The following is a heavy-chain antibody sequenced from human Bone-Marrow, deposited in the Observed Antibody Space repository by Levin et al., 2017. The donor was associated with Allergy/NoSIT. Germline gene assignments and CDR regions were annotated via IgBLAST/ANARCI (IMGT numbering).Heavy chain of an antibody. Sequence: SGPTLVKPTETLALTCTFSGFSLTSSGVGVAWIRPSPGQALEWLAIIYWDDDRRYNPSLRTRLTITKDTSINKVILVMTNMDPADTATYYCAHILITFGGVLRTDAFDIWGQGTLVTVSS. D-gene: IGHD3-16*01. V-gene: IGHV2-5*02. CDR2: IYWDDDR. CDR3: AHILITFGGVLRTDAFDI. CDR1: GFSLTSSGVG. J-gene: IGHJ3*02.